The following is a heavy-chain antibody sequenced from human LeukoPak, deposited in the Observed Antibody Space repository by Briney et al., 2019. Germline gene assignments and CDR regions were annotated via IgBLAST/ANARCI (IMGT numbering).Heavy chain of an antibody. CDR2: IKNKPNSYTT. CDR3: ARGGIGVANSFDI. Sequence: PGGSLRLSCAASGFTFSDHYMDWVRQAPGKGLEWVGRIKNKPNSYTTEYAASVKGRFTISRDDSKNSLYLQMNRLKTEDTAVYYCARGGIGVANSFDIWGQGTRVTVSS. D-gene: IGHD6-19*01. J-gene: IGHJ3*02. V-gene: IGHV3-72*01. CDR1: GFTFSDHY.